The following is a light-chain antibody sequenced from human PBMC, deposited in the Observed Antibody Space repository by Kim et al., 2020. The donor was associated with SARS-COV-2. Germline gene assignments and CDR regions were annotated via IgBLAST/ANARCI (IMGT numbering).Light chain of an antibody. CDR3: QKYNSAPRT. J-gene: IGKJ1*01. V-gene: IGKV1-27*01. Sequence: ASVGDRVTITCRASQGISNYLAWYQQKPGKVPKLLIYAASTLQSGVPARFSGSGSGTDFTLTISSLQPEDVATYYCQKYNSAPRTFGQGTKVDIK. CDR2: AAS. CDR1: QGISNY.